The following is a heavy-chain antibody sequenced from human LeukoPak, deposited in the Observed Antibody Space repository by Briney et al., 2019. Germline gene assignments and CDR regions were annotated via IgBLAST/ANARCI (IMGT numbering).Heavy chain of an antibody. V-gene: IGHV1-46*01. CDR3: ARAGTSGSYFLGAFDI. CDR2: INPSGGST. CDR1: GYTFTSYY. J-gene: IGHJ3*02. D-gene: IGHD1-26*01. Sequence: ASVKVSCKASGYTFTSYYMHWVRQAPGQGLEWMGIINPSGGSTSYAQKFQGRVTMTRDTSTSTVYMELSSLRSEDTAVYYCARAGTSGSYFLGAFDIWGQGTMVTVSS.